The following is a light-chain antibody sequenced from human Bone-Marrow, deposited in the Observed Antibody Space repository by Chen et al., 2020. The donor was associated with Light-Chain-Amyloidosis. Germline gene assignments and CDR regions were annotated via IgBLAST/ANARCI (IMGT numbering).Light chain of an antibody. V-gene: IGKV4-1*01. CDR3: QQYYTTPFT. J-gene: IGKJ3*01. CDR1: QNVLYSYNKKNY. CDR2: WAS. Sequence: DIVMNQSPESLAVSLGETATINCKSSQNVLYSYNKKNYLAWYQKKPGQPPNLLIYWASTRESEVPARFRGSGSGTDFTLTISSLQAEDVANYYCQQYYTTPFTFGPGTKVDI.